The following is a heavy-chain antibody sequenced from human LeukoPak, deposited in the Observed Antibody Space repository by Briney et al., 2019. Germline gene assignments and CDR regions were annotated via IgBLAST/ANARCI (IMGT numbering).Heavy chain of an antibody. CDR1: GGTFSSYA. V-gene: IGHV1-46*01. CDR2: INPSGGST. Sequence: ASVKVSCKASGGTFSSYAISWVRQAPGQGLEWMGIINPSGGSTSYAQKFQGRVTMTRDMSTSTVYMELSSLRSEDTAVYYCARDGGDFWSGYYIDYWGQGTLVTVSS. CDR3: ARDGGDFWSGYYIDY. J-gene: IGHJ4*02. D-gene: IGHD3-3*01.